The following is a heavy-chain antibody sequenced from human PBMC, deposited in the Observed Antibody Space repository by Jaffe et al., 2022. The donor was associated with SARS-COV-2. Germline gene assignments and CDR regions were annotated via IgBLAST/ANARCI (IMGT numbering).Heavy chain of an antibody. Sequence: QVQLQESGPRLVKPSETLSLTCTVSDGSMNSYYWNWIRQPPGKGLEWIGHISYSGSTNYNPPLKSRVTISVDTSKNQFSLKLTSVTAADTAVYYCARATTGSGWYRVFDYWGQGTPVTVSS. CDR1: DGSMNSYY. CDR3: ARATTGSGWYRVFDY. D-gene: IGHD6-19*01. J-gene: IGHJ4*02. V-gene: IGHV4-59*01. CDR2: ISYSGST.